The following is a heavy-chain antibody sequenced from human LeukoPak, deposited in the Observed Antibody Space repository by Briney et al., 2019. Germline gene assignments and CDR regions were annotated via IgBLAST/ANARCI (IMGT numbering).Heavy chain of an antibody. CDR1: GFTFSSYW. D-gene: IGHD3-9*01. Sequence: PGGSLRLSCAASGFTFSSYWMSWVRQAPGKGLEWVANIKQDGSEKYYVDSVKGRFTISRDNAKNSLYLQMNRLRAEDTAVYYCAREFVLRYFEGYMDVWGKGTTVTVSS. CDR3: AREFVLRYFEGYMDV. V-gene: IGHV3-7*01. CDR2: IKQDGSEK. J-gene: IGHJ6*03.